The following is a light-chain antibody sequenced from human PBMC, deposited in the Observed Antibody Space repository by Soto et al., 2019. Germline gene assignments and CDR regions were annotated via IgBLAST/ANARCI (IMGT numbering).Light chain of an antibody. CDR1: SSDVGAYTF. CDR3: SSYTSSSTHV. J-gene: IGLJ1*01. V-gene: IGLV2-14*03. Sequence: QAVVTQPASVSGSPGQSITISCTGTSSDVGAYTFVSWYQQHPDKVPKLMIFDVSRRPSGVSDRFSGSKSGNTASLTISGLQPEDEAEYYCSSYTSSSTHVFGSGTKLTVL. CDR2: DVS.